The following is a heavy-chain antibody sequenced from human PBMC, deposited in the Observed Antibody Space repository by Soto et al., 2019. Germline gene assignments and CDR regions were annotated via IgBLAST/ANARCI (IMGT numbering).Heavy chain of an antibody. Sequence: RSLTCTVSGGSISPHYWSWIRQTPGKGLEWIGYIYYTGHANYNPSLKSRISFSVDTSRNQFSLMLSSVTAADTAVYYCARYYCTTDTCYYFDYWGRGTLVTVSS. CDR2: IYYTGHA. V-gene: IGHV4-59*11. J-gene: IGHJ4*02. CDR1: GGSISPHY. D-gene: IGHD2-8*01. CDR3: ARYYCTTDTCYYFDY.